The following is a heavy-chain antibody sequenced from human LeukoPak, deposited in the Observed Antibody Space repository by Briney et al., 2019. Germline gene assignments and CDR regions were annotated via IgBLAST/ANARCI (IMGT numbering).Heavy chain of an antibody. CDR3: ARTAYYYDSSGYDDAFDI. J-gene: IGHJ3*02. CDR1: GFIFSDYY. D-gene: IGHD3-22*01. CDR2: ISCVGGTI. V-gene: IGHV3-11*01. Sequence: PGGSLRLSCAASGFIFSDYYMSWIRQAPGKGLEWVSHISCVGGTIYYADSVKGRFTISRDNAKNSLYLQMNSLRAEDTAVFYCARTAYYYDSSGYDDAFDIWGQGTMVTVSS.